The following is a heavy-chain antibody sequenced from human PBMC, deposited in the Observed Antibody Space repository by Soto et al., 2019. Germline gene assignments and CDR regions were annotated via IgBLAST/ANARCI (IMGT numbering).Heavy chain of an antibody. CDR2: IYYSGST. CDR3: ARRYGGNFDY. CDR1: GCSISSYY. J-gene: IGHJ4*02. D-gene: IGHD1-26*01. Sequence: SETLSLTCTGSGCSISSYYWTWIRQPPGKGLEWIGYIYYSGSTNYNPSLKSRVTISVDTSKNQFSLKLTSVTAADTAVYYCARRYGGNFDYWGQGTLVTVSS. V-gene: IGHV4-59*01.